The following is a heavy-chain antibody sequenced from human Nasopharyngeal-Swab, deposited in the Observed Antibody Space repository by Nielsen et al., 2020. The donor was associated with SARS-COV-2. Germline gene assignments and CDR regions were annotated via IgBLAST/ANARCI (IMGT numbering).Heavy chain of an antibody. CDR2: IYTSGST. CDR3: ARDTRGRAYCGGDCYLNPGRGYYYYMDV. J-gene: IGHJ6*03. V-gene: IGHV4-4*07. D-gene: IGHD2-21*02. CDR1: GGSISSYY. Sequence: GSLSLSCTVSGGSISSYYWSWIRQPAGKGLEWIGRIYTSGSTNYNPSLKSRVTMSVDTSKNQFSLKLSSVTAADTAVYYCARDTRGRAYCGGDCYLNPGRGYYYYMDVWGKGTTVTVSS.